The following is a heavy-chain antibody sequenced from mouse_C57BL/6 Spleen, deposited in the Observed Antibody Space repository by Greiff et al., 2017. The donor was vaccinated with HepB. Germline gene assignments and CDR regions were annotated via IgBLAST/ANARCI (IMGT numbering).Heavy chain of an antibody. V-gene: IGHV3-6*01. CDR1: GYSITSGYY. CDR2: ISYDGSN. CDR3: ARRAGQGYYFDY. J-gene: IGHJ2*01. D-gene: IGHD4-1*01. Sequence: EVQLQQSGPGLVKPSQSLSLTCSVTGYSITSGYYWNWIRQFPGNKLEWMGYISYDGSNNYNPSLKNRISITRDTSKNQFFLKLNSVTTEDTATYYCARRAGQGYYFDYWGQGTTLTVSS.